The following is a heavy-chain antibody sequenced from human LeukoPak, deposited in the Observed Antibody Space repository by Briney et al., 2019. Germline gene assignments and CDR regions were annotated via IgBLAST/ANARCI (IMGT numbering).Heavy chain of an antibody. D-gene: IGHD2-15*01. CDR3: ARDPRYCSGGTRYNWLDP. V-gene: IGHV3-53*01. CDR1: GFIVSSNY. J-gene: IGHJ5*02. CDR2: IYSGGST. Sequence: GGSLRLSCAASGFIVSSNYMTWVRQPPGKGLEWVSVIYSGGSTYYADSVKGRFTISRDNSKNTLYLQMNSLRAEDTALYHCARDPRYCSGGTRYNWLDPWGQGTLVTVSS.